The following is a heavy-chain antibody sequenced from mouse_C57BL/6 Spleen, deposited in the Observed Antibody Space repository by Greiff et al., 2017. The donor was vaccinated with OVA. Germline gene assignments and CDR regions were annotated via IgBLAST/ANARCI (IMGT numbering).Heavy chain of an antibody. CDR3: ATAQATDYYAMDY. D-gene: IGHD3-2*02. CDR1: GFSFNTYA. V-gene: IGHV10-1*01. J-gene: IGHJ4*01. Sequence: EVKLVESGGGLVQPKGSLKLSCAASGFSFNTYAMNWVRQAPGKGLEWVARIRSKSNNYATYYADSVKDRFTISRDDSESMLYLQMNNLKTEDTAMYYCATAQATDYYAMDYWGQGTSVTVSS. CDR2: IRSKSNNYAT.